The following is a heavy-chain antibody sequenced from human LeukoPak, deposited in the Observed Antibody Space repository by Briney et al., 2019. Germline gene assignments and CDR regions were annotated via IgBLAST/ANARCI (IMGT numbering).Heavy chain of an antibody. D-gene: IGHD4/OR15-4a*01. CDR1: GGSISSYY. CDR3: TRRLSNGATLNYFDY. J-gene: IGHJ4*02. CDR2: IFDSGDT. Sequence: SETLSLTCTVSGGSISSYYWSWIRQTPGKGLEWIGDIFDSGDTNYNPSLQSRVTISVDTSKKQFSLKLRSVTAADTAVYYCTRRLSNGATLNYFDYWGQGTLVTVSS. V-gene: IGHV4-59*08.